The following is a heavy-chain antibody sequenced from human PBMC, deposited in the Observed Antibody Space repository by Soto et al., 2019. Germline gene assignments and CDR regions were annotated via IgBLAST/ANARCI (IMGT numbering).Heavy chain of an antibody. CDR2: IYKSGST. J-gene: IGHJ6*03. D-gene: IGHD6-13*01. CDR3: ARGIAAVGNGGPYYYYYYIDV. CDR1: GGSISSYY. V-gene: IGHV4-59*01. Sequence: SETLSLTCTVSGGSISSYYWSWIRQPPGKGLEWIGYIYKSGSTNSNPSLKSRVTISVDTSKNQFSLKLSSVTAADTAVYFCARGIAAVGNGGPYYYYYYIDVWGKGTTVTVSS.